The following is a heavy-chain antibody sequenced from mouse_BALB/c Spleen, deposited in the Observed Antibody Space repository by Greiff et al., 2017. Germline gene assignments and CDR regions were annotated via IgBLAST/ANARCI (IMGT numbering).Heavy chain of an antibody. Sequence: DVMLVESGGGLVQPGGSRKLSCAASGFTFSSFGMHWVRQAPEKGLEWVAYISSGSSTIYYADTVKGRFTISRDNPKNTLFLQMTSLRSEDTAMYYCAGVRRAMDYWGQGTSVTVSS. D-gene: IGHD2-14*01. J-gene: IGHJ4*01. CDR2: ISSGSSTI. CDR3: AGVRRAMDY. CDR1: GFTFSSFG. V-gene: IGHV5-17*02.